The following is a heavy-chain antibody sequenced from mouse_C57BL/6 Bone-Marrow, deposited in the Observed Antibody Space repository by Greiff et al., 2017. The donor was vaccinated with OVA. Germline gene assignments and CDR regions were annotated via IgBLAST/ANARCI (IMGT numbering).Heavy chain of an antibody. Sequence: EVKLEESGGGLVQPGGSLSLSCAASGFTFTDYYMSWVRQPPGKALEWLGFIRNKANGYTTEYSASVKGRFTISRDNSQSILYLQMNALRAEDSATYYCASLYYYGSSHYYYAMDYWGQGTSVTVSS. D-gene: IGHD1-1*01. J-gene: IGHJ4*01. CDR1: GFTFTDYY. CDR3: ASLYYYGSSHYYYAMDY. V-gene: IGHV7-3*01. CDR2: IRNKANGYTT.